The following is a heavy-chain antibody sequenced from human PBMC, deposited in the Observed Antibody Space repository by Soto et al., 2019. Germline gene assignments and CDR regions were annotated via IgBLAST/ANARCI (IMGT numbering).Heavy chain of an antibody. J-gene: IGHJ4*02. D-gene: IGHD3-3*01. CDR2: ISGSGGST. CDR1: GFTFSSYA. CDR3: ASGRVDYDFWSGYYPFDY. Sequence: EVQLLESGGGLVQPGGSLRLSCAASGFTFSSYAMSWVRQAPGKGLEWVSAISGSGGSTYYADSVKGRFTISRDNSKNTLYLHMNSLRAEDTAVYYCASGRVDYDFWSGYYPFDYWGQGTLVTVSS. V-gene: IGHV3-23*01.